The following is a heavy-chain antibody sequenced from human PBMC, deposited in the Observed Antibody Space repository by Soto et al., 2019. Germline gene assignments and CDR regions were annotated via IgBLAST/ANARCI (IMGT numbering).Heavy chain of an antibody. CDR1: GFTFDDYA. CDR2: ISWNSGSI. V-gene: IGHV3-9*01. D-gene: IGHD3-10*01. CDR3: AKDRVWFGELFPPGLMDV. Sequence: EVQLVESGGGLVQPGRSLRLSCAASGFTFDDYAMHWVRQAPGKGLEWVSGISWNSGSIGYADSVKGRFTISRDNAKNSLYLQTNSLRAEDTALYYCAKDRVWFGELFPPGLMDVWGKGTTVTVSS. J-gene: IGHJ6*03.